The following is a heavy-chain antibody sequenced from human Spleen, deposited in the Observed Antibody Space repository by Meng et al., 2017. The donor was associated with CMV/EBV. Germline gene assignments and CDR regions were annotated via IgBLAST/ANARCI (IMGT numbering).Heavy chain of an antibody. Sequence: SQTLSLTCAVYGGSFSGYYWSWIRQPPGKGLEWIGEINHSGSTNYNPSLKSRVTISADTSNNQFSLRLTSVTAADTAVYYCARKGDYSNSNWFDPWGQGTLVTVSS. D-gene: IGHD4-11*01. J-gene: IGHJ5*02. CDR3: ARKGDYSNSNWFDP. CDR2: INHSGST. CDR1: GGSFSGYY. V-gene: IGHV4-34*01.